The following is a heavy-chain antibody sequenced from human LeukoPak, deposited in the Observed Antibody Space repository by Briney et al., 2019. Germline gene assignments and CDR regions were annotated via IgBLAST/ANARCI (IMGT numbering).Heavy chain of an antibody. D-gene: IGHD3-16*01. CDR1: GFTFSSYP. Sequence: GGSLRLSCAASGFTFSSYPMNWVRQAPGKGLEWVSYISSSSSTIYYADSVKGRFTISRDNAKNSLYLQMNSLRAEDTAVYYCARFLGEDPSAFDIWGQGTMVTVSS. V-gene: IGHV3-48*01. CDR3: ARFLGEDPSAFDI. J-gene: IGHJ3*02. CDR2: ISSSSSTI.